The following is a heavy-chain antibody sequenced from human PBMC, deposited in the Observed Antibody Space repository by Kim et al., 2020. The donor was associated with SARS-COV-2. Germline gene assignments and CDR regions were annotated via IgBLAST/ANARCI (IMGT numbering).Heavy chain of an antibody. D-gene: IGHD2-2*01. V-gene: IGHV4-34*01. Sequence: SETLSLTCAVYGGSFSGYYWSWIRQPPGKGLEWIGEINHSGSTNYNPSLKSRVTISVDTSKNQFSLKLSSVTAADTAVYYCARVKYQLLTRSQRSYGMDVWGQGTTVTVSS. CDR1: GGSFSGYY. CDR3: ARVKYQLLTRSQRSYGMDV. J-gene: IGHJ6*02. CDR2: INHSGST.